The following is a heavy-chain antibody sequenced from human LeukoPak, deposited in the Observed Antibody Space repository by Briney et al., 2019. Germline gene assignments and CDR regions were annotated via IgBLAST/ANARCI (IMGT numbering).Heavy chain of an antibody. CDR2: INHSGST. J-gene: IGHJ4*02. D-gene: IGHD6-13*01. Sequence: SETLSLTCAVYGGSFSGYYWSWIRQPPGKGLEWIGEINHSGSTNYNPSLKSRVTISVDTTKNQFSLKLSSVTAADTAVYYCARPGIAADYFDYWGQGTLVTVSS. V-gene: IGHV4-34*01. CDR3: ARPGIAADYFDY. CDR1: GGSFSGYY.